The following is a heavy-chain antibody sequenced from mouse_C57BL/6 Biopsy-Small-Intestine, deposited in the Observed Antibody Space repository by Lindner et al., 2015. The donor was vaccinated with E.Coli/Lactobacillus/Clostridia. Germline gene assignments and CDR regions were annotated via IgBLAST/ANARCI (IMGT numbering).Heavy chain of an antibody. CDR2: INPDSAAT. D-gene: IGHD2-1*01. CDR1: GYTFTDYY. Sequence: SVKVSCKASGYTFTDYYMHWVRQAPGQGLEWMGWINPDSAATNYAQKFQGWVTMTRDTSISTAYLELSRLKSDDTAVYYCASSSAVVTPNAFDIWGQGTMVTVSS. V-gene: IGHV1-84*02. J-gene: IGHJ3*01. CDR3: ASSSAVVTPNAFDI.